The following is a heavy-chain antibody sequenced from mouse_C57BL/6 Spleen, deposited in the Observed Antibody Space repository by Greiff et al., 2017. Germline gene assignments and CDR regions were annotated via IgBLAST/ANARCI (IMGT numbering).Heavy chain of an antibody. CDR1: GFNIKDDY. CDR2: IDPENGDT. V-gene: IGHV14-4*01. D-gene: IGHD1-1*01. CDR3: TLITTVVATNY. J-gene: IGHJ2*01. Sequence: EVQRVESGAELVRPGASVKLSCTASGFNIKDDYMHWVKQRPEQGLAGIGWIDPENGDTEYASKFQGKATITADTSSNPAYLQLSSLTSEDTAVYYCTLITTVVATNYWGQGTTLPVSS.